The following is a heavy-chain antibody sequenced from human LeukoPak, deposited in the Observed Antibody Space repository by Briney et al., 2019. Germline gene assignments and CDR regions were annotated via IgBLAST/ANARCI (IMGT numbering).Heavy chain of an antibody. D-gene: IGHD3-10*01. CDR2: ISSNGGST. Sequence: QTGGSLRLSCSASGFTFSSYAMHWVRQAPGKGLEYVSAISSNGGSTYYADSVKGRFTISRDNSKNTLYLQMSSLRAEDTAEYYCVKDAPRTSFDPWGQGTLVTVSS. V-gene: IGHV3-64D*06. J-gene: IGHJ5*02. CDR3: VKDAPRTSFDP. CDR1: GFTFSSYA.